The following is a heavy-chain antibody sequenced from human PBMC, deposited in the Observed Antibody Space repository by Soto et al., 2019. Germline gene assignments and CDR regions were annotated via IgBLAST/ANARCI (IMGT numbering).Heavy chain of an antibody. D-gene: IGHD3-10*01. Sequence: QVQLQQWGAGLLKPSETLSLTCAVYGGSFSGYYWSWIRQPPGKGLEWIGEINHSGSTNYNPSLNSRVTISVDTSMNQFSLKLSSVTAADTAVYYCARGREFDYWGQGTLVTVSS. CDR1: GGSFSGYY. J-gene: IGHJ4*02. V-gene: IGHV4-34*01. CDR2: INHSGST. CDR3: ARGREFDY.